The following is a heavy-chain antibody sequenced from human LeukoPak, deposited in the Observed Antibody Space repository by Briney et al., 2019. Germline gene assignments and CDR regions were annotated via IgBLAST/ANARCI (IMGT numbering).Heavy chain of an antibody. CDR3: VRGSSPFGTFGVL. Sequence: GGSLRLSCAASGFTFSTNWMHWVRQPAGKGLVWVSAINSEGSNTKYADSVKGRFTISRDNAKNTLYLEMNRLRAEDTAIYYCVRGSSPFGTFGVLWGQGTLVTVSS. J-gene: IGHJ4*02. D-gene: IGHD3-10*01. CDR1: GFTFSTNW. V-gene: IGHV3-74*01. CDR2: INSEGSNT.